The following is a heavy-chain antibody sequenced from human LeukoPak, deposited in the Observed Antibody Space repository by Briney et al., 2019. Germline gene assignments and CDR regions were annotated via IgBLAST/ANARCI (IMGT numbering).Heavy chain of an antibody. CDR2: IYSGGRT. V-gene: IGHV3-66*01. CDR3: ARDTYDFWSGYSRAPASFGMDV. J-gene: IGHJ6*02. CDR1: GFTVSSNY. D-gene: IGHD3-3*01. Sequence: GSLRLSCAASGFTVSSNYMSWVRQAPGKGLEWVSVIYSGGRTYYADSVKGRFTISRDNSKNTLYLQMNSLRAEDTAVYYCARDTYDFWSGYSRAPASFGMDVWGQGTTVTVSS.